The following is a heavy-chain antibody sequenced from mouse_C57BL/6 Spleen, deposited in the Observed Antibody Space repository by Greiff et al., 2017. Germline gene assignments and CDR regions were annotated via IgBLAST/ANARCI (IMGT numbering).Heavy chain of an antibody. Sequence: QVQLQQSGAELVKPGASVKLSCKASGYAFSSYWMNWVKQRPGKGLEWIGQIYPGDGDTNYNGKFKGKATLTADKSSSTAYMQLSSLTSEDSAVYFCARSTVVDSMDYWGQGTSVTVSS. J-gene: IGHJ4*01. V-gene: IGHV1-80*01. CDR2: IYPGDGDT. D-gene: IGHD1-1*01. CDR1: GYAFSSYW. CDR3: ARSTVVDSMDY.